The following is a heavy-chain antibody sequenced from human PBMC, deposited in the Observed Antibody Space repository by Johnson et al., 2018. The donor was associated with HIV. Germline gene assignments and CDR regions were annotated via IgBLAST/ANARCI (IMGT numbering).Heavy chain of an antibody. CDR2: ISHDGSNK. CDR3: ARDKSNAFDI. Sequence: EWVAVISHDGSNKYYADSVKGRFTISRDNSKNTLYLQMNSLRAEDTAVYYCARDKSNAFDIWGQGTMVTVSS. J-gene: IGHJ3*02. V-gene: IGHV3-30-3*01.